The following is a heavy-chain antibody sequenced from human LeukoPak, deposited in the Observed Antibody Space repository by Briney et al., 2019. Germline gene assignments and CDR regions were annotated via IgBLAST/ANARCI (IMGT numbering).Heavy chain of an antibody. V-gene: IGHV4-34*01. CDR1: GGSFSGYY. D-gene: IGHD3-3*01. J-gene: IGHJ6*03. CDR3: ARSITIFGVPHMDV. CDR2: INHSGST. Sequence: SKTLSLTCAVYGGSFSGYYWSWIRQPPGKGLEWIGEINHSGSTNYNPSLKSRVTISVDTSKNQFSLKLSSVTAADTAVYYCARSITIFGVPHMDVWGKGTTVTVSS.